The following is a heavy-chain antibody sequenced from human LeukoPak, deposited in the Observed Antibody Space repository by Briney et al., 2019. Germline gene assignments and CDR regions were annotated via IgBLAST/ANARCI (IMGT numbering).Heavy chain of an antibody. Sequence: GGSLRLSCAASGFTFSTYWMSWVRQAPGKGLEWVANIKQDGSEKYYVDSVKGRFTISRDNAKNSLYLQINSLRAEDTAVYYCARVFVWNYFNGMDVWGQGTTVTVSS. D-gene: IGHD1-7*01. V-gene: IGHV3-7*05. CDR1: GFTFSTYW. J-gene: IGHJ6*02. CDR2: IKQDGSEK. CDR3: ARVFVWNYFNGMDV.